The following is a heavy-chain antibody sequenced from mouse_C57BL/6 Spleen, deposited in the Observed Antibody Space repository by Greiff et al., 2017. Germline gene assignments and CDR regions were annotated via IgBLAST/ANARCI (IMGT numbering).Heavy chain of an antibody. CDR2: IHPSDSDT. J-gene: IGHJ4*01. CDR1: GYTFTSYW. V-gene: IGHV1-74*01. D-gene: IGHD2-4*01. Sequence: QVQLQQPGAELVKPGASVKVSCKASGYTFTSYWMHWVKQRPGQGLEWIGRIHPSDSDTNYNQKFKGKATLTVDKSSSTAYMQLSSLTSEDSAVYYCAITVYYDYLYYAMDYWGQGTSVTVSS. CDR3: AITVYYDYLYYAMDY.